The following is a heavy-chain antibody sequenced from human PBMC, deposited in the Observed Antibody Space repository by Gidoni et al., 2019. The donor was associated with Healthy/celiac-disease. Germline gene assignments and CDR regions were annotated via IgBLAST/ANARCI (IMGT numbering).Heavy chain of an antibody. D-gene: IGHD6-6*01. J-gene: IGHJ6*02. CDR3: AKDIGGSSFNYYGMDV. Sequence: EVQLVESGGGLVQPGRSLRLSCAASGFTFDDYAMHWVRQAPGKGLEWVSGISWNSGSIGYADSVKGRFTISRDNAKNSLYLQMNSLRAEDTALYYCAKDIGGSSFNYYGMDVWGQGTTVTVSS. V-gene: IGHV3-9*01. CDR2: ISWNSGSI. CDR1: GFTFDDYA.